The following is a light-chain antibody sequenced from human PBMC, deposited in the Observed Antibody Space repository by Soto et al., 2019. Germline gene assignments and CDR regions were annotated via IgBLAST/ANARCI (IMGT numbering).Light chain of an antibody. CDR2: SNS. J-gene: IGLJ3*02. CDR3: AAWDDSLSGPV. V-gene: IGLV1-44*01. Sequence: QSVLTQPPSASGTPGQRVTISCSGSSSNIGSKSVNWYQQLPGTAPKLLIHSNSQRPSGVPDRFSGSKSGTSASLAISGLQSEDEADYYCAAWDDSLSGPVFGGGTVLTVL. CDR1: SSNIGSKS.